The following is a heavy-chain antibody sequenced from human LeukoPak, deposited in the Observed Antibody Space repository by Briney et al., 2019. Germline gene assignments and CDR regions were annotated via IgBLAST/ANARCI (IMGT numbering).Heavy chain of an antibody. CDR3: ASDSSGYFGP. J-gene: IGHJ5*02. Sequence: GGSLRLSCAASGFTFSDYYMNWIRQAPGKGLEWVSYISNTSSAMYYADSVKGRFTISRDNAKNSLYLQMNSLRAEDTAIYYCASDSSGYFGPWGPGTLVTVSS. CDR2: ISNTSSAM. V-gene: IGHV3-11*01. CDR1: GFTFSDYY. D-gene: IGHD3-22*01.